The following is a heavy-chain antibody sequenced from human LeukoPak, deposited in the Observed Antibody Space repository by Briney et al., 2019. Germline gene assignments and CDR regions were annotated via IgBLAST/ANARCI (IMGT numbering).Heavy chain of an antibody. V-gene: IGHV1-18*01. Sequence: ASVKVSCKASGYTFTSYGISWVRQAPGQGLEWMGWISAYNGNTNYAQKLQGRVTMTTDTSTSTAYMELRSLRSDDTAVYYCARDGWLGVVPLYYYYYMDVWGKGTTVTVSS. CDR2: ISAYNGNT. CDR1: GYTFTSYG. J-gene: IGHJ6*03. CDR3: ARDGWLGVVPLYYYYYMDV. D-gene: IGHD3-3*01.